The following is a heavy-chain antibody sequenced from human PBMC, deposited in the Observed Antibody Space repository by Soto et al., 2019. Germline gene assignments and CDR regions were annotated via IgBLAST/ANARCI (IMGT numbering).Heavy chain of an antibody. Sequence: QVQLQESGPGLVKPSQTLSLTCTVSGGSISSGGYYWSWIRQHPGKGLEWIGYIYYSGSTYYNPSLTSRVTISVDTSKNQFSLKLSSVTAADTAVYYCARGWIARPNDAFDIWGQGTMVTVSS. J-gene: IGHJ3*02. D-gene: IGHD2-2*03. CDR2: IYYSGST. CDR3: ARGWIARPNDAFDI. V-gene: IGHV4-31*03. CDR1: GGSISSGGYY.